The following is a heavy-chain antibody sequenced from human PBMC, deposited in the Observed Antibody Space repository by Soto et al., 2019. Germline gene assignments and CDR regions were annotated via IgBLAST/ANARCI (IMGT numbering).Heavy chain of an antibody. D-gene: IGHD2-15*01. Sequence: SVKVSCKASGYTFTYRYLHWVRQAPGQALEWMGWITPFNGNTNYAQKFQDRVTITRDRSMSTAYMELSSLRSEDTAMCYCVVVVAAPDAFDIWGQGTMVTVSS. J-gene: IGHJ3*02. CDR3: VVVVAAPDAFDI. CDR2: ITPFNGNT. CDR1: GYTFTYRY. V-gene: IGHV1-45*02.